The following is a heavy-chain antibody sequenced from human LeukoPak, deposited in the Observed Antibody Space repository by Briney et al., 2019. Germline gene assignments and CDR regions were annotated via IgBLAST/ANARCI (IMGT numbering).Heavy chain of an antibody. CDR1: GFTFSSYA. V-gene: IGHV3-30-3*01. CDR2: ISYDGSNK. Sequence: GGSLRLSCAASGFTFSSYAMHWVRQAPGKGLEWVAVISYDGSNKYYADSVKGRFTISRDNSKNTLYLQMNSLTAEDTAVYYCARENTQRQWLVPGAFDIWGQGTMVTVSS. CDR3: ARENTQRQWLVPGAFDI. D-gene: IGHD6-19*01. J-gene: IGHJ3*02.